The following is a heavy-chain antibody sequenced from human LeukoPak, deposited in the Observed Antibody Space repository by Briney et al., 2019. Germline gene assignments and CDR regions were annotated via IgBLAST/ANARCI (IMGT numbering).Heavy chain of an antibody. CDR2: INGDNGNT. D-gene: IGHD3-10*01. Sequence: VASVKVSCKTSGYNFASYTMHWLRQAPGQSPEWMGSINGDNGNTKYSEKFQGRVTLTRDTSASSAYMELSRLRSEDTAVYYCARSSSGTYHYWGQGTLVTVSS. J-gene: IGHJ4*02. CDR3: ARSSSGTYHY. V-gene: IGHV1-3*01. CDR1: GYNFASYT.